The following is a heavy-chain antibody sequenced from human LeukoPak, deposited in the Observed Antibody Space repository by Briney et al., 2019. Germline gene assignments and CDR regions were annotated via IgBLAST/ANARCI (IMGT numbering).Heavy chain of an antibody. CDR2: INPSGGST. J-gene: IGHJ6*02. CDR1: GYTFTSYY. Sequence: ASVKVSCKASGYTFTSYYMHWVRQAPGQGLEWMGIINPSGGSTSYAQEFQGRVTMTRDTSTSTVYMELSSLRSEDTAVYYCARSYCSSTSCYFVHYYYYGMDVWGQGTTVTVSS. CDR3: ARSYCSSTSCYFVHYYYYGMDV. V-gene: IGHV1-46*01. D-gene: IGHD2-2*01.